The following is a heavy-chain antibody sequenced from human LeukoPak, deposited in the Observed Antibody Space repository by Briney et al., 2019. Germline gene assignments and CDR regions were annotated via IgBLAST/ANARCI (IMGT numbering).Heavy chain of an antibody. Sequence: GESLKISCKGSRYSFTSYWIGWVRQMPGKGLEWMGIIYPGDSDTRYSPSFQGQVTISADKSISTAYLQWNSLKASDTAMYYCARFVGAWRGCSCYSDYWGQGTLVTVSS. CDR1: RYSFTSYW. CDR2: IYPGDSDT. D-gene: IGHD2-15*01. CDR3: ARFVGAWRGCSCYSDY. V-gene: IGHV5-51*01. J-gene: IGHJ4*02.